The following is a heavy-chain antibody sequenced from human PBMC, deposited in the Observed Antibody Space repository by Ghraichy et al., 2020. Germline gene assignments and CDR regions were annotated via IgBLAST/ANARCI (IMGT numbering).Heavy chain of an antibody. CDR1: GFTFSSYS. CDR3: AKVPSSNYYYGLGSPGTYYMDV. J-gene: IGHJ6*03. D-gene: IGHD3-10*01. Sequence: GGSLRLSCAASGFTFSSYSMSWVRRAPGKGLEWVSAISGSAGSAYYADSVKGRFTISRDNSKNTLYLQMNSLRAEDTAVYYCAKVPSSNYYYGLGSPGTYYMDVWGKGTTVTVSS. V-gene: IGHV3-23*01. CDR2: ISGSAGSA.